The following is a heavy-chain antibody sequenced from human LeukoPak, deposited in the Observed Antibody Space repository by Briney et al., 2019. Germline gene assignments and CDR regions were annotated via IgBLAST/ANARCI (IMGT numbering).Heavy chain of an antibody. Sequence: SETLSLTCTVSGGSISSSTYYWGWIRQPPGKGLEWIGSIYCGGSTYYNSSLKSRVTTSVDISKNQFSLKVSSVTAADTAVYYCARDAGHQLSRRNYYAMDVWGQGTTVTVSS. CDR1: GGSISSSTYY. D-gene: IGHD2-2*01. CDR3: ARDAGHQLSRRNYYAMDV. CDR2: IYCGGST. J-gene: IGHJ6*02. V-gene: IGHV4-39*07.